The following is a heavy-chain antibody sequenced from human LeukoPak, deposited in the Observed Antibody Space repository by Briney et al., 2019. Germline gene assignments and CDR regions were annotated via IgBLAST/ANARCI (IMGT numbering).Heavy chain of an antibody. J-gene: IGHJ6*03. CDR3: ARTPRRANSRYYYYYMDV. D-gene: IGHD4-23*01. CDR2: IYTSGST. CDR1: GGSISSYY. V-gene: IGHV4-4*07. Sequence: KPSETLSLXCTVSGGSISSYYWSWIRRPAGKGLESIGRIYTSGSTNYNPSLKSRVTMSVDTSKNQFSLKLSSVTAADTAVYYCARTPRRANSRYYYYYMDVWGKGTTVTVSS.